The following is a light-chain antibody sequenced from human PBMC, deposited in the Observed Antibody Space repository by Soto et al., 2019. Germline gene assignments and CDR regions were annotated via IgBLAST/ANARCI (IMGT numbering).Light chain of an antibody. V-gene: IGKV3-20*01. CDR1: QSVSSNS. CDR3: QQYISTPWT. J-gene: IGKJ1*01. Sequence: EIVLTQSPGTLSLSPGERASLSCRASQSVSSNSLAWYQQQPGQAPRLLIYGASNRATGISDRFSGSGSGSGTDFTLTINRLEPEDFAVYYCQQYISTPWTFGQGTKVEI. CDR2: GAS.